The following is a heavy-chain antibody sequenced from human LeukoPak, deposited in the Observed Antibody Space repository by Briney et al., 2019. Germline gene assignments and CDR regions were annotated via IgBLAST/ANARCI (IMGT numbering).Heavy chain of an antibody. V-gene: IGHV4-39*07. Sequence: SETLSLTCTASGGSVSTSDYYWGWIRQSPVKGLEWIGDVFYTGKTNYNPSLRGRATISIDTSKNQFSLKLTYVTAADSAVYYCARVFDFWGQGTLVTVSS. CDR2: VFYTGKT. CDR3: ARVFDF. CDR1: GGSVSTSDYY. J-gene: IGHJ4*02.